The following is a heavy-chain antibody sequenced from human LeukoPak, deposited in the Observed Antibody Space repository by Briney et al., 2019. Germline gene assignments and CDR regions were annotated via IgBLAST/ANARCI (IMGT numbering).Heavy chain of an antibody. V-gene: IGHV4-39*01. D-gene: IGHD6-13*01. Sequence: PSETLSLTCTVSGGSISSRGYYSGWLPQPPLKGLDWIGSISYSGSTYYNPSLKGRVTISVDTSKNQFSLKLSSVTAADTAVYYCATHSSSSWYWFDPWGQGTLVTVSS. CDR1: GGSISSRGYY. CDR2: ISYSGST. J-gene: IGHJ5*02. CDR3: ATHSSSSWYWFDP.